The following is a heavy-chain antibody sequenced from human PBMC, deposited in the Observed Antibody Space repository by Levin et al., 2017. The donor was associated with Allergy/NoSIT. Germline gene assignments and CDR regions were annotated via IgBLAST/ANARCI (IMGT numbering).Heavy chain of an antibody. Sequence: SVKVSCKASGGTFSSYTISWVRQAPGQGLEWMGRIIPILGIAKYAQKFQGRVTITADKSTSSAYMELSSLRSEDTAVYYCARGDSSYALSAGYDYGMDVWGQGTTVTVSS. V-gene: IGHV1-69*02. CDR1: GGTFSSYT. CDR2: IIPILGIA. D-gene: IGHD4-11*01. CDR3: ARGDSSYALSAGYDYGMDV. J-gene: IGHJ6*02.